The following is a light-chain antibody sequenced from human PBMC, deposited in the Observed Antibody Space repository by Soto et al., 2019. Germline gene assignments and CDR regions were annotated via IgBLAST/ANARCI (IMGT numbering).Light chain of an antibody. Sequence: EIALTQSPGTLSLSPGERATLSCRASQSVSSSYLAWYQQKPGQAPRLLIYGASSRATGIPDRFSGSGSGTDFTLTISRLEPEDFAVYYCQQYGSSITFGPGTKV. CDR1: QSVSSSY. J-gene: IGKJ3*01. CDR3: QQYGSSIT. V-gene: IGKV3-20*01. CDR2: GAS.